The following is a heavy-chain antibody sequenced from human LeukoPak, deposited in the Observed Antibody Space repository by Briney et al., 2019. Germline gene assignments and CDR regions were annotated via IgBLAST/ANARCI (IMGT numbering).Heavy chain of an antibody. CDR3: ARDGIAAVDFDY. CDR1: EFNFRNYW. Sequence: PGGSLRLSCVVSEFNFRNYWMSWVRQTPGKGLEWVANIKQDGSDKYYVDSVKGRFIISRDNAKNSLYLQMNSLRAEDTAVYYCARDGIAAVDFDYWGQGILVTVSS. J-gene: IGHJ4*02. CDR2: IKQDGSDK. D-gene: IGHD6-13*01. V-gene: IGHV3-7*01.